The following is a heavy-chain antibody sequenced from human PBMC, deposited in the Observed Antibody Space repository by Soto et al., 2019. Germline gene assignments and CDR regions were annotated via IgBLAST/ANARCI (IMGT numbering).Heavy chain of an antibody. D-gene: IGHD3-3*01. CDR3: ARGRYYDFWSGYKRAFDI. Sequence: PGGSLRLSCAASGFTFDDYAMHWVRQAPGKGLEWVSGISWNSGSIGYADSVKGRFTISRDNSKNTLYLQMNSLRAEDTAVYYCARGRYYDFWSGYKRAFDIWGQGTMVTVSS. CDR2: ISWNSGSI. J-gene: IGHJ3*02. V-gene: IGHV3-9*01. CDR1: GFTFDDYA.